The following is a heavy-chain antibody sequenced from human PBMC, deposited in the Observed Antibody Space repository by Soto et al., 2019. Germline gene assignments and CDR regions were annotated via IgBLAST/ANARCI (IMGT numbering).Heavy chain of an antibody. V-gene: IGHV1-69*13. CDR2: IIPIFGTA. J-gene: IGHJ6*02. CDR1: GGTFSSCA. CDR3: ARDKVGTIFGVVLYMVV. D-gene: IGHD3-3*01. Sequence: SVKVSCKASGGTFSSCAISWVRQAPGQGLEWMGGIIPIFGTANYAQKFQGRVTITADESTSTAYMELSSLRSEDTAVYYCARDKVGTIFGVVLYMVVWGQGTTVTVSS.